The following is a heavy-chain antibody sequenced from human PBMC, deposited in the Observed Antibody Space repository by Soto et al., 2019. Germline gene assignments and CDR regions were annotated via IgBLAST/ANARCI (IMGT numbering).Heavy chain of an antibody. CDR2: IYSGGYT. V-gene: IGHV3-53*01. CDR1: GFTVSNNY. CDR3: AIGRGGGGY. Sequence: EVQLVESGGGLIQPGGSLRLSCAVSGFTVSNNYMSGVRQAPGKGLEGVSVIYSGGYTAYGDSVKGRFTISRDNSKPQPYFQMKRLGAVAAGGFIVAIGRGGGGYWGQGTLVTVSS. D-gene: IGHD3-16*02. J-gene: IGHJ4*02.